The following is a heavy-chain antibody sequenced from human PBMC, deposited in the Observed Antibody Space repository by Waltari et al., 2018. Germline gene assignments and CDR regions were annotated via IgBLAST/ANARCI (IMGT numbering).Heavy chain of an antibody. Sequence: QVQLVESGGGVVQPGRYLRLCCAASGFTFSNYGRHWVRQAPGKGLEWVAVIFYDGSKQYYGDSVKGRFTISRDDSKNTLYLQMNSLRAEDTAVYNCVRGDYYFDFWGQGTLVTVSS. D-gene: IGHD1-26*01. J-gene: IGHJ4*02. CDR1: GFTFSNYG. V-gene: IGHV3-33*01. CDR2: IFYDGSKQ. CDR3: VRGDYYFDF.